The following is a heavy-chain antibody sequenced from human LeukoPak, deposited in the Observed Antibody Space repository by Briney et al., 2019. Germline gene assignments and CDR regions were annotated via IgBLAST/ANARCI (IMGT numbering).Heavy chain of an antibody. V-gene: IGHV4-4*07. CDR2: IYTTGSN. Sequence: SETLSLTCTVSGGSISSHYWSWIRQPAGKGLEWLGRIYTTGSNNYNPSLKSRVTMSVDTSKNQFSLKLRSVTAADTAVYYCATGESRPGTFDIWGQGTMVTVSS. D-gene: IGHD1-14*01. CDR1: GGSISSHY. CDR3: ATGESRPGTFDI. J-gene: IGHJ3*02.